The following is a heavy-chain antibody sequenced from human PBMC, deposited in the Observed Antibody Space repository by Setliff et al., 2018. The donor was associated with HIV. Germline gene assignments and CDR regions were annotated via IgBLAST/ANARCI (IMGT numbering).Heavy chain of an antibody. CDR3: AKEHGNYDTSADYSPDAFDI. CDR2: IYHSGST. V-gene: IGHV4-38-2*02. D-gene: IGHD3-22*01. Sequence: SETLSLTCTVSGYSISNGYYWAWIRQTPGKGPEWIGSIYHSGSTYYNPSLKSRVTISVATSKKQFSLKLTSVTAADTAVYYCAKEHGNYDTSADYSPDAFDIWAKGQWSPSPQ. CDR1: GYSISNGYY. J-gene: IGHJ3*02.